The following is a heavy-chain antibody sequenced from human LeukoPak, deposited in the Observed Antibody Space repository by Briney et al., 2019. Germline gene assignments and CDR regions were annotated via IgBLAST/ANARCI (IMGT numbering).Heavy chain of an antibody. Sequence: PSETLSLTCTVSGGSISSYYGSWIRQPAGKGLEGIGRIYSSGSTNYNPSLKRRVTMSVDTSKNQFSLKLSSVTAADTAVYYCARSARDYDSSGYYYVYFDYWGQGTLVTVSS. D-gene: IGHD3-22*01. CDR2: IYSSGST. V-gene: IGHV4-4*07. CDR3: ARSARDYDSSGYYYVYFDY. J-gene: IGHJ4*02. CDR1: GGSISSYY.